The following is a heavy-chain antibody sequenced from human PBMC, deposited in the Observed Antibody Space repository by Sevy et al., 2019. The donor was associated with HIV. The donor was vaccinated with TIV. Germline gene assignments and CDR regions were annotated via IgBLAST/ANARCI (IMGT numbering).Heavy chain of an antibody. CDR2: IYFTGNT. Sequence: SETLSLTCSVSGGSSSSYFWTWVRQSPGKGLEWIGNIYFTGNTDYSPSLKSQVTLSLDTSKSQFSLTLKSVTAADTAIYFCARDSTTRPRVLDYWGQGTLVTVSS. V-gene: IGHV4-59*01. CDR1: GGSSSSYF. J-gene: IGHJ4*02. CDR3: ARDSTTRPRVLDY. D-gene: IGHD1-1*01.